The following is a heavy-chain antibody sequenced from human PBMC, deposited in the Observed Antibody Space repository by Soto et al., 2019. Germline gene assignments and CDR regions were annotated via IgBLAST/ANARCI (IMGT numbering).Heavy chain of an antibody. CDR2: IYYSGST. CDR3: ARYGSGSAVWFDP. D-gene: IGHD3-10*01. V-gene: IGHV4-59*01. Sequence: SETLSLTCTVSGGSMSRYYWSWILQPPWKGLEWIGYIYYSGSTIYNPSLKSRVTISVDTSKNQFSLKLSSVTAADTAVYYCARYGSGSAVWFDPWGQGTQVTV. J-gene: IGHJ5*02. CDR1: GGSMSRYY.